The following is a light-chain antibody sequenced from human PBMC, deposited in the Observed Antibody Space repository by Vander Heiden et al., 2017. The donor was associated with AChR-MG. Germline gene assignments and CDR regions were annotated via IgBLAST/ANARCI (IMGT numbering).Light chain of an antibody. CDR1: QSVLYSSNNKNY. CDR3: QQYDSTPLT. J-gene: IGKJ4*01. Sequence: DIVMTQSPDSLAVSLGERATINCKSSQSVLYSSNNKNYLAWYQQKPGQPPKLLIYWASTRESGVPDRFSGSGSGTDFTLTISSLQAEDVAVYYGQQYDSTPLTFGGGTKVEIK. CDR2: WAS. V-gene: IGKV4-1*01.